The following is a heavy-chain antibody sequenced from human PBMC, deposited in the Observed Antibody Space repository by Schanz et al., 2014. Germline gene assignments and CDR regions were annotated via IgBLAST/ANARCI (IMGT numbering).Heavy chain of an antibody. CDR1: GYIFINSG. D-gene: IGHD3-9*01. CDR3: AKAEYDILTDSYSRLDP. J-gene: IGHJ5*02. V-gene: IGHV1-18*01. CDR2: ISVYNHNK. Sequence: QIQLVQSGPEVKKPRATVKVSCKASGYIFINSGISWVRQAPGQGLEWMGWISVYNHNKEYDQKFQGRVTMTTDTSTNTAYMELRSLRSDDTAVYYCAKAEYDILTDSYSRLDPWGQGTLVTVSS.